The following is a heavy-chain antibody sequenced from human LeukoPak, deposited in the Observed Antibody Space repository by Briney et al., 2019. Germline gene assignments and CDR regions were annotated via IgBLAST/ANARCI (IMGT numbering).Heavy chain of an antibody. V-gene: IGHV3-23*01. Sequence: GGSLRLSCAAFGFTFSSYATSWVRQAPGKGLEWVSAISGSGGSTYYADSVRGRFTISRDNSKNTLYLQMNSLRAEDTAVYYCAKALLHYYDSSGHRGSPDYWGQGTLVTVSS. D-gene: IGHD3-22*01. CDR1: GFTFSSYA. J-gene: IGHJ4*02. CDR3: AKALLHYYDSSGHRGSPDY. CDR2: ISGSGGST.